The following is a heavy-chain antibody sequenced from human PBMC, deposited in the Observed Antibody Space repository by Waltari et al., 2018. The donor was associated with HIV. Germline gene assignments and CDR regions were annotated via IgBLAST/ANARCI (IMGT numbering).Heavy chain of an antibody. J-gene: IGHJ3*02. V-gene: IGHV4-34*01. CDR3: ARGPAYYDILTGVDAFDI. Sequence: QVQLQQWGAGLLKPSETLSLTCAVYGGSFSGYYWSWIRQPPGKGLEWIGEINHSGSTNDTPSRKSRVTISVDTSKNQFSLKLGSVTAADTAVYYCARGPAYYDILTGVDAFDIWGQGTMVTVSS. CDR1: GGSFSGYY. D-gene: IGHD3-9*01. CDR2: INHSGST.